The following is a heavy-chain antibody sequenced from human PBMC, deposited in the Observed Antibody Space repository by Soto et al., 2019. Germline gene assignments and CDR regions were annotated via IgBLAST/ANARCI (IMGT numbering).Heavy chain of an antibody. CDR3: ARITSSSWADDAFDI. CDR1: GGTFSSYT. D-gene: IGHD6-13*01. CDR2: IIPILGIA. V-gene: IGHV1-69*02. J-gene: IGHJ3*02. Sequence: SVKVSCKASGGTFSSYTISWVRQAPGQGLEWMGRIIPILGIANDAQKFQGRVTITADKSTSTAYMELSSLRSEDTAVYYCARITSSSWADDAFDIWGQGTMVTVSS.